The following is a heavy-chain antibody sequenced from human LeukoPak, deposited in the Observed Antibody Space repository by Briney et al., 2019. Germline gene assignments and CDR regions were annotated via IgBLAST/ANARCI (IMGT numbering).Heavy chain of an antibody. CDR3: ARGSLSTVVTPNWFDP. D-gene: IGHD4-23*01. V-gene: IGHV4-34*01. CDR2: INHSGST. J-gene: IGHJ5*02. CDR1: GGSFSGYY. Sequence: SETLSLTCAVYGGSFSGYYWSWIRQPPGKGLEWIGEINHSGSTNYNPSLKSRVTISVDTSKNQFSLKLGSVTAADTAVYYCARGSLSTVVTPNWFDPWGQGTLVTVSS.